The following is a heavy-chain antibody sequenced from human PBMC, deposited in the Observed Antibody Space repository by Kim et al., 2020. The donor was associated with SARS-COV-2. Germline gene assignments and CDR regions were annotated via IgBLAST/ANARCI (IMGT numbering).Heavy chain of an antibody. D-gene: IGHD4-17*01. J-gene: IGHJ5*02. V-gene: IGHV1-18*01. Sequence: TNYAQKLQGRVTMTTDTSTSTAYMELRSLRSDDTAVYYCARGGTVTPTDPWGQGTLVTVSS. CDR2: T. CDR3: ARGGTVTPTDP.